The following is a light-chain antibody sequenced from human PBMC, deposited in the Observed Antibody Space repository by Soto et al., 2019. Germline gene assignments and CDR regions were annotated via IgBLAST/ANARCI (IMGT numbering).Light chain of an antibody. V-gene: IGKV3-20*01. J-gene: IGKJ1*01. CDR3: QQYGSWT. CDR2: GAS. Sequence: IVLTQSAGTLSVCPGERATLSCRASQSISSNYLAWYQQKPGQAPSLLIYGASSRATGIPDRFSGSGSGTDFTLTISRLEPEDSAIYYCQQYGSWTFGQGTKVEIK. CDR1: QSISSNY.